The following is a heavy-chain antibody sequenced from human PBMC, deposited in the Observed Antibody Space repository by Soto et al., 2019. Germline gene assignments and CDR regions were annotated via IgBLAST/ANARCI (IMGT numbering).Heavy chain of an antibody. J-gene: IGHJ4*02. D-gene: IGHD1-7*01. Sequence: QVQLVQSGAEEKKPGASVKVSCQASGYTFTTYAMHWVRQAPEQRLEWIGWIRGDNGDTKYSQKFQGRVTITRDTSASTAYMELSSLKSEDTAIYYCARNVLGGTTDYWGQGTLVTVSS. CDR3: ARNVLGGTTDY. V-gene: IGHV1-3*05. CDR2: IRGDNGDT. CDR1: GYTFTTYA.